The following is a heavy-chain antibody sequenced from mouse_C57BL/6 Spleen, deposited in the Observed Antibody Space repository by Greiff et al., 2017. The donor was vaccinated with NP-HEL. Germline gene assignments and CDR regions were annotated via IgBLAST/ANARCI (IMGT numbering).Heavy chain of an antibody. CDR1: GYTFTSYW. CDR2: INPSSGYT. V-gene: IGHV1-7*01. J-gene: IGHJ1*03. D-gene: IGHD2-2*01. CDR3: ARGGLRRCYWYFDV. Sequence: VQLQQSGAELAKPGASVKLSCKASGYTFTSYWMHWVKQRPGQGLEWIGYINPSSGYTKYNQKFKDKATLTADNSSSAAYMQLSSLTYEESAVYYCARGGLRRCYWYFDVWGTGTTVTVAS.